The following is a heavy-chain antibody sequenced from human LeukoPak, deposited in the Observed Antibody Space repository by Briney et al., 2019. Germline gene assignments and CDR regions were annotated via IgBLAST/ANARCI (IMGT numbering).Heavy chain of an antibody. D-gene: IGHD2-21*01. CDR3: AKDGVSRYDAFDI. CDR2: ISGSGGST. Sequence: GGSLGLSCAASGFTFSSYAMSWVRQAPGKGLEWVSAISGSGGSTYYADSVKGRFTISRDNSKNTLYLQMNSLRAEDTAVYYCAKDGVSRYDAFDIWGQGTMVTVSS. CDR1: GFTFSSYA. V-gene: IGHV3-23*01. J-gene: IGHJ3*02.